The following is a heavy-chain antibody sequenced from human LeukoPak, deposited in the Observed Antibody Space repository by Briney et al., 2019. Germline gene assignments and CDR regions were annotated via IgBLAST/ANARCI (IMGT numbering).Heavy chain of an antibody. CDR2: IIPIFGTA. V-gene: IGHV1-69*05. J-gene: IGHJ4*02. Sequence: GASVTVSCKASGYTFTAYYIHWVRQAPGQGLEWMGGIIPIFGTANYAQKFQGRVTITTDESTSTAYMELSSLRSEDTAVYYCARDIGPPNWNYYHYWGQGTLVTVSS. CDR1: GYTFTAYY. D-gene: IGHD1-1*01. CDR3: ARDIGPPNWNYYHY.